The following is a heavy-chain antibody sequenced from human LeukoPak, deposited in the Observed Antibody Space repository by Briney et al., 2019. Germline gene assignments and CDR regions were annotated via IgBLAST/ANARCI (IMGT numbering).Heavy chain of an antibody. J-gene: IGHJ4*02. D-gene: IGHD3-3*01. CDR1: GYTLSELS. Sequence: ASVKVSCKVSGYTLSELSIHWVRQAPGKGLEWLGGYDPENGETIYAQKFQGRVTMTEDTSTDTAHMELSSLRSEDTAVYYCATDFQYYDFWSFDYWGQGTLVTVSS. CDR3: ATDFQYYDFWSFDY. V-gene: IGHV1-24*01. CDR2: YDPENGET.